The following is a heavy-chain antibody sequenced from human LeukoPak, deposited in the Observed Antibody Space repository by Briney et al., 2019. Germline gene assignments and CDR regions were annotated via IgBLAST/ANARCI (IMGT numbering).Heavy chain of an antibody. Sequence: ASVEVSCKASGYTFTTYGINWVRQAPGQGLEWMGWISVYNGNTNYAENLQDRVTMTTDTSTSTAYMELRSLRSDDTAVYYCARDMGGYYNYYYYGMDVWGQGTTVTVSS. D-gene: IGHD3-3*01. J-gene: IGHJ6*02. CDR2: ISVYNGNT. V-gene: IGHV1-18*01. CDR1: GYTFTTYG. CDR3: ARDMGGYYNYYYYGMDV.